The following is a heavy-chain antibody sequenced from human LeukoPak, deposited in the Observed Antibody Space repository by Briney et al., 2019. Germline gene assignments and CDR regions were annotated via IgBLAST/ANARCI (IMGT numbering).Heavy chain of an antibody. V-gene: IGHV3-21*01. CDR1: GFTFSSYS. Sequence: GGSLRLSCAASGFTFSSYSMNWVRQAPGKGLEWVSSISSSSSYIYYADSVKGRFTIFRDNAKNSLYLQMNSLRAEDTAVYYCARGELTTVTSYYYYGMDVWGQGTTVTVSS. D-gene: IGHD4-17*01. CDR2: ISSSSSYI. CDR3: ARGELTTVTSYYYYGMDV. J-gene: IGHJ6*02.